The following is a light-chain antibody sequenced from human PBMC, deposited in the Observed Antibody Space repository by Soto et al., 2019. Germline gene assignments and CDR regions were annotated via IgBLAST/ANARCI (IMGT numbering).Light chain of an antibody. CDR1: QSVSSS. J-gene: IGKJ2*01. Sequence: EIVLTQSPATLSLSPGERATLSCRASQSVSSSLAWYQQKPGQAPRLLIYEASNRATGIPARFSGSGSGTAFTLTISSLEPEDFAVYYCQQRSNWPRLYTFGQGTRLEIK. V-gene: IGKV3-11*01. CDR3: QQRSNWPRLYT. CDR2: EAS.